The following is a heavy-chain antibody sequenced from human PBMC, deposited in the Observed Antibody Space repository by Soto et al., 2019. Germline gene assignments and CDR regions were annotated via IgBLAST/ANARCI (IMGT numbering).Heavy chain of an antibody. CDR1: GYNFTTYA. D-gene: IGHD6-19*01. V-gene: IGHV1-3*04. CDR3: ARDGRSSYSSAWYYFDY. Sequence: PSVKVSCKASGYNFTTYAMLWVRQAPGQRPEWMGWINTGNGNTKYSPKFQARVTITRDTSASTVYMELSSLRSEDTAVYYCARDGRSSYSSAWYYFDYWGQGTLVTVSS. J-gene: IGHJ4*02. CDR2: INTGNGNT.